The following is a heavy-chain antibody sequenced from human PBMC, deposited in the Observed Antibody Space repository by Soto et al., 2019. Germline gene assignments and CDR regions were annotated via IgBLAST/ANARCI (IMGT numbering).Heavy chain of an antibody. CDR2: ISGSGGST. J-gene: IGHJ4*02. Sequence: EVQLVESGGGLVQPGGSLRLSCAASGFTFSSYAMSWVRQAPGKGLEWVSAISGSGGSTYYADSVKGRFTISRDNSKNTLYLQMNSLRAEDTAVYYCAKFRTTVTSSRMDAADYWGQGTLVTVSS. V-gene: IGHV3-23*04. D-gene: IGHD4-17*01. CDR3: AKFRTTVTSSRMDAADY. CDR1: GFTFSSYA.